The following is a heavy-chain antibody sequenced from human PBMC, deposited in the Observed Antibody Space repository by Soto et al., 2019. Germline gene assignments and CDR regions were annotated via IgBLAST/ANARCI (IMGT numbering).Heavy chain of an antibody. CDR3: AKGEGSSGYYSLFDY. D-gene: IGHD3-22*01. V-gene: IGHV3-9*01. CDR1: GFTFDDYA. J-gene: IGHJ4*02. Sequence: EVQLVESGGGLVQPGRSLRLSCAASGFTFDDYAMHWVRQAPGKGLEWVSGISWNSGSIGYADSVKGRFTISRDNAKNSLYLQMNSLRAEDTPLYYCAKGEGSSGYYSLFDYWGQGTLVTVSS. CDR2: ISWNSGSI.